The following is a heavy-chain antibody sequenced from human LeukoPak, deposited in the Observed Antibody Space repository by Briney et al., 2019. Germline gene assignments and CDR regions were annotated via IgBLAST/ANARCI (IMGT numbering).Heavy chain of an antibody. CDR3: STGSGHAFDI. CDR1: GFTLSSYW. D-gene: IGHD3-10*01. Sequence: GESLRLSWAVSGFTLSSYWTHWVRHVAGKGRGWVSRINREGRHTMYGNSVKGRFTIGRDKATQTPYGQIDRLRAEDTAVYYCSTGSGHAFDIWGRGTMVTVS. V-gene: IGHV3-74*03. J-gene: IGHJ3*02. CDR2: INREGRHT.